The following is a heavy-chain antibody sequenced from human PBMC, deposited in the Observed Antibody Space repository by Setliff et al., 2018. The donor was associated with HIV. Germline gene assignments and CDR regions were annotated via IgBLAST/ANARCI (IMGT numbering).Heavy chain of an antibody. V-gene: IGHV3-74*01. CDR3: ARHSDWYGNDAFDI. J-gene: IGHJ3*02. D-gene: IGHD6-19*01. Sequence: GESLKISCAAPGFIFSNYWMHWVRQAPGKGLVWVSRINSDGSSISYADSVKGRFTISRDNAENTLYLQMNSLRGEDTAVYYCARHSDWYGNDAFDIWGQGTRVTVSS. CDR1: GFIFSNYW. CDR2: INSDGSSI.